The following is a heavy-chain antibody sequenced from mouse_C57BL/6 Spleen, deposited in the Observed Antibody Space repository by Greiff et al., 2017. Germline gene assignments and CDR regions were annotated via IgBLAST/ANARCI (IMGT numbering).Heavy chain of an antibody. V-gene: IGHV1-64*01. CDR3: AIEDCVSRPWFAY. CDR2: IHPNGGCT. CDR1: GYTFTSYW. D-gene: IGHD1-1*01. Sequence: QVQLQQPGAELVKPGASVKLSCKASGYTFTSYWMPWVKQRPGQGLEWVGMIHPNGGCTNYNDKFKSKATLTVDKSSSTDYMQLSSLTSEDSAVYYCAIEDCVSRPWFAYWGQGTLVTVSA. J-gene: IGHJ3*01.